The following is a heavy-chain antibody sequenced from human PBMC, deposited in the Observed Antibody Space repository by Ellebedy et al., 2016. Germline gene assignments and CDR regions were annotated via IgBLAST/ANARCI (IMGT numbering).Heavy chain of an antibody. CDR3: ARAMDSSGYYYAH. V-gene: IGHV3-21*01. D-gene: IGHD3-22*01. J-gene: IGHJ4*02. CDR1: GFTFSSYK. Sequence: GESLKISCAASGFTFSSYKMNWVRQAPGKGLEWVSSVSSTSGYIYYADSVKGRFTISRDNAKNSLYLQMNSLRAEDTAVYYCARAMDSSGYYYAHWGQGTLVTVSS. CDR2: VSSTSGYI.